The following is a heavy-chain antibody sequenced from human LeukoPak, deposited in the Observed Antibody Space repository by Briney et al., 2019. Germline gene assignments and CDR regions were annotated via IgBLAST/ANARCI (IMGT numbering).Heavy chain of an antibody. D-gene: IGHD3-22*01. CDR3: ASRTGFYDSSGYLRDWFDP. CDR1: GGSISSSNW. CDR2: IYHSGST. Sequence: PPETLSLTCAVSGGSISSSNWWSWVRQPPGKGLEWIGEIYHSGSTNYNPSLKSRVTISVDKSKNQFSLKLSSVTAADTAVYYCASRTGFYDSSGYLRDWFDPWGQGTLVTVSS. J-gene: IGHJ5*02. V-gene: IGHV4-4*03.